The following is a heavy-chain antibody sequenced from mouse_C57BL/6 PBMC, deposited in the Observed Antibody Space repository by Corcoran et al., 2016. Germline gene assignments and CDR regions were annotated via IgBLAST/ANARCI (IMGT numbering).Heavy chain of an antibody. V-gene: IGHV1-19*01. D-gene: IGHD1-1*01. Sequence: EVQLQQSGPVLVKPGASVKMSCKASGYTFTDYYMNWVQQSHGKSLEWIGVINPYNGGTSYNQKFKGKATLTVDKSSSTAYMELNSLTSEDSAVYYCARSVTTVVAFDYWGQGTTLTVSS. CDR3: ARSVTTVVAFDY. CDR1: GYTFTDYY. CDR2: INPYNGGT. J-gene: IGHJ2*01.